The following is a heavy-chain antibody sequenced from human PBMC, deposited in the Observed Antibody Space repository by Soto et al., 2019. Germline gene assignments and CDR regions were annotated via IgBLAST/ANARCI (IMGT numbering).Heavy chain of an antibody. CDR1: GFTFTAYT. J-gene: IGHJ4*02. D-gene: IGHD1-26*01. CDR2: ITRDSNHI. CDR3: ARPFIVGSTTLGY. V-gene: IGHV3-21*01. Sequence: EVQLVESGGGLVKPGGSLRLSCAASGFTFTAYTINWVRQAPGKGLEWVASITRDSNHIYFADSVKGRFTLSRANAKNSVYLQMNSLRAEDTAIYFCARPFIVGSTTLGYWGQGTLVTVSS.